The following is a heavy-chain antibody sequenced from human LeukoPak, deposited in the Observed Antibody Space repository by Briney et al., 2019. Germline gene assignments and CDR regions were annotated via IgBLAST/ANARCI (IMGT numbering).Heavy chain of an antibody. Sequence: GGSLRLSCAASGFTFNSYATHWVRQAPGKGLQWLAVISNDGSNQYYADSAKGRFTISRDNSKNTLYLQMNSLRAEDTAVYYCAEVLGYVDPFDHWGQGTLVTVSS. CDR2: ISNDGSNQ. J-gene: IGHJ4*02. CDR1: GFTFNSYA. CDR3: AEVLGYVDPFDH. V-gene: IGHV3-30-3*02. D-gene: IGHD5-12*01.